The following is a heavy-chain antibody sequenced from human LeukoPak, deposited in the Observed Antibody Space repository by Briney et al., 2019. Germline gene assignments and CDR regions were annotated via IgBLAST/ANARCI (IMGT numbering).Heavy chain of an antibody. CDR2: IYTSGNT. D-gene: IGHD6-19*01. CDR3: ARAPSIAVAGILDC. V-gene: IGHV4-61*02. CDR1: GGSISSGGYY. J-gene: IGHJ4*02. Sequence: SQTLSLTCTVSGGSISSGGYYWSWIRQPAGKGLEWIGRIYTSGNTNYNPSLKSRVTISLDTSRNQFSLKLSSVTAADTAVYYCARAPSIAVAGILDCWGQGTLVTVSS.